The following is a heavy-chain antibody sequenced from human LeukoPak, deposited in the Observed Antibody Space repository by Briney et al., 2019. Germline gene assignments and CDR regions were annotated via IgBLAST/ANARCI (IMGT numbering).Heavy chain of an antibody. V-gene: IGHV3-23*01. CDR2: SGSSGDT. J-gene: IGHJ4*02. CDR3: AKKTPGNHPFDD. Sequence: PGGSLTLSCAASGFTFSSYDMNWVRQAPGQGLEWVSASGSSGDTYYGDSVKGRFTISRDNAKNTVYLQMSSLRVDDTAVYYCAKKTPGNHPFDDWGQGILVTVSS. D-gene: IGHD4-23*01. CDR1: GFTFSSYD.